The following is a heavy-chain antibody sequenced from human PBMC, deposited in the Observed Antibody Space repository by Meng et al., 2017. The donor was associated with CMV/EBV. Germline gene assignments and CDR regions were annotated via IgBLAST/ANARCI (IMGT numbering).Heavy chain of an antibody. CDR1: GFTFSSYA. CDR2: ISYDGSNK. CDR3: ARNYYGDYVSFLDP. D-gene: IGHD4-17*01. J-gene: IGHJ5*02. V-gene: IGHV3-30-3*01. Sequence: QVQLVESGXGGVQPGRSLRLSXAASGFTFSSYAMHWVRQAPGKGLEWVAVISYDGSNKYYADSVKGRFTISRDNSKNTLYLQMNSLRAEDTAVYYCARNYYGDYVSFLDPRGQGTLVTVSS.